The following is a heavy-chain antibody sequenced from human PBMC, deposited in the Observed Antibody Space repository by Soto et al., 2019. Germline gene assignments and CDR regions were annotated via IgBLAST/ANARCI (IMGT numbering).Heavy chain of an antibody. J-gene: IGHJ4*02. CDR2: ISGNGVYT. Sequence: PVGSLRLSCAASGFNFSTYAMSRVRQAPGKGLEWVSTISGNGVYTYYADSVKGRFTISRDNSKNTLYLQMNSLRVEDTAEYYCAKRPAVSGPYYDYWGQGTLVTVSS. V-gene: IGHV3-23*01. D-gene: IGHD6-19*01. CDR1: GFNFSTYA. CDR3: AKRPAVSGPYYDY.